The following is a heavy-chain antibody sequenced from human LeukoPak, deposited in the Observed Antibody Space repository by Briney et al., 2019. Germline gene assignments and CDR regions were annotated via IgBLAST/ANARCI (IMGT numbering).Heavy chain of an antibody. CDR1: GFTFSSYS. CDR3: ARTIGAVAGGGDY. CDR2: IGSSSRYI. V-gene: IGHV3-21*01. D-gene: IGHD6-19*01. J-gene: IGHJ4*02. Sequence: GGSLRLSCAASGFTFSSYSMNWVRQAPGKGLEWVSSIGSSSRYIYYADSVRGRFTISRDNAKDSLYLQMNSLRAEDTAVYYCARTIGAVAGGGDYWGQGTLVTVSS.